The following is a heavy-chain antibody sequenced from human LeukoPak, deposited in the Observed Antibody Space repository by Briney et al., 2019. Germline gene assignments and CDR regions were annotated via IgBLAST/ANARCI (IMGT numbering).Heavy chain of an antibody. V-gene: IGHV4-59*01. Sequence: SETLSLTCTVSGGPISRYYWSWIRQPPGKGLEWIGHVYDSGITNYNPSLKSRVTISVDTSKNQFSLKLSSVTAADTAVYYCAKSNGYGLIDIWGQGTMVTVSS. CDR2: VYDSGIT. CDR1: GGPISRYY. CDR3: AKSNGYGLIDI. D-gene: IGHD3-22*01. J-gene: IGHJ3*02.